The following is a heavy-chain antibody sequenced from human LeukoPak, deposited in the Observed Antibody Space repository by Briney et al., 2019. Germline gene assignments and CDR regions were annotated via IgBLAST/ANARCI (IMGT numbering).Heavy chain of an antibody. CDR1: GFSFSGYA. Sequence: GGSLRLSCEASGFSFSGYAMSWVRQAPGKGLDWVSGVSDSGVNTYYADSVKGRFTISRDNAESSVYLQMNSLRVDDTGLYYCTRDIDDVLTGDDAFDVWGQGTVVTVSS. J-gene: IGHJ3*01. CDR2: VSDSGVNT. V-gene: IGHV3-23*01. D-gene: IGHD3-9*01. CDR3: TRDIDDVLTGDDAFDV.